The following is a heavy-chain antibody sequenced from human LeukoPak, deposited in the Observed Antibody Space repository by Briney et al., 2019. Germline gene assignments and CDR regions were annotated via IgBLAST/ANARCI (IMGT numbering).Heavy chain of an antibody. J-gene: IGHJ4*02. Sequence: QPGGSLRLSCAASGFTFSSYAMSWVRQAPGKGLEWVSAISGSGGSTYYADSVKGRFTISRDNSKNTLYLQMNSLRAEDTAVYYCAKPSLAYSSSWYEQWLHVGQDYWGQGTLVTVSS. CDR2: ISGSGGST. CDR1: GFTFSSYA. D-gene: IGHD6-13*01. V-gene: IGHV3-23*01. CDR3: AKPSLAYSSSWYEQWLHVGQDY.